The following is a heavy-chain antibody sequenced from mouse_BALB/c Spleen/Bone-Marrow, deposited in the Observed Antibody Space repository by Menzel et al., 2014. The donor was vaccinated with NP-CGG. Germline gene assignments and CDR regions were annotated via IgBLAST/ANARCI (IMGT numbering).Heavy chain of an antibody. CDR2: ISGGSSAI. J-gene: IGHJ2*01. CDR3: AREGGVRRRVYFYY. V-gene: IGHV5-17*02. D-gene: IGHD2-14*01. Sequence: VELMDSGGGFMQPGGSRKLSCAAYGFTFSNFGMHWVRQSPEKGLEWVAYISGGSSAINYADTVKGRFTISRDNPKNTLCLQMTSLRSEDTAMYYCAREGGVRRRVYFYYLDQGTAPTVSS. CDR1: GFTFSNFG.